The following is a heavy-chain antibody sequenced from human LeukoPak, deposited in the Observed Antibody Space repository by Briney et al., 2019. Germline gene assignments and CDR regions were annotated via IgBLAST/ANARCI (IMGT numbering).Heavy chain of an antibody. CDR1: GGSISSYY. V-gene: IGHV3-53*01. Sequence: ETLSLTCTVSGGSISSYYWSWVRQAPGKGLEWVSVIYSGDTTYYADSVKGRFTISRDNSKNTVYLQMNSVRAGDTAVYYCARVGDYDILTGDYYGMDVWGQGTTVTVSS. D-gene: IGHD3-9*01. CDR3: ARVGDYDILTGDYYGMDV. CDR2: IYSGDTT. J-gene: IGHJ6*02.